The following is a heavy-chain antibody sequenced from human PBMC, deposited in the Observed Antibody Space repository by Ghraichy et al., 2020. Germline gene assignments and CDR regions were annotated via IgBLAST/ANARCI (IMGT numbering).Heavy chain of an antibody. CDR2: IRSKAYGGTT. CDR3: TRVVTYYYESDAFDI. D-gene: IGHD3-22*01. Sequence: GGSLRLSCTASGFTFGDYAMSWFRQAPGKGLEWVGFIRSKAYGGTTEYAASVKGRFTISRDDSKSIAYLQMNSLKTEDTAVYYCTRVVTYYYESDAFDIWGQGTMVTVSS. V-gene: IGHV3-49*03. J-gene: IGHJ3*02. CDR1: GFTFGDYA.